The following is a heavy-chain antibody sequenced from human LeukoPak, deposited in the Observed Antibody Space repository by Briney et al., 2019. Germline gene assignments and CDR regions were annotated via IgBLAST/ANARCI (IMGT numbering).Heavy chain of an antibody. CDR2: IKQDGSEK. CDR3: AKDRSGYDYYGQYYFDY. Sequence: PGGSLRLSCAASGFTFSNYWMSWVRQAPGKGLEWVANIKQDGSEKYYVDSVKGRFTISRDNSKNTLYLQMNSLRAEDTTLYYCAKDRSGYDYYGQYYFDYWGQGALVTVSS. D-gene: IGHD5-12*01. CDR1: GFTFSNYW. V-gene: IGHV3-7*03. J-gene: IGHJ4*02.